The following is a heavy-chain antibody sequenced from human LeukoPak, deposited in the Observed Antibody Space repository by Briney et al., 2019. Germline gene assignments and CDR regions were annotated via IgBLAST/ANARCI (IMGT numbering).Heavy chain of an antibody. CDR3: AKDSNWAFDY. CDR2: IRKDGSDK. Sequence: GGSLRLSCGASGFTFSRYGMHWVRQAPGKGLEWVTYIRKDGSDKYYADSVEGRFTISRDSSKNMVYLQMTSLRAEDTALYYCAKDSNWAFDYWGQGTLVSVSS. CDR1: GFTFSRYG. J-gene: IGHJ4*02. D-gene: IGHD7-27*01. V-gene: IGHV3-30*02.